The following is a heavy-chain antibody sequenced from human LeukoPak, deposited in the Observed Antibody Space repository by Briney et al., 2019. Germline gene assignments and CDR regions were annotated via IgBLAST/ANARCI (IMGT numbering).Heavy chain of an antibody. CDR3: ARDTGVLGRSGTLDYGGAFDI. J-gene: IGHJ3*02. Sequence: GGSLRLSCAASGFTFETYWMSWVRQAPGKGLEWVANIKQDEREKYYVDSVKGRFAISRDSAKNSLYLEMNRLRAEDTAVYYCARDTGVLGRSGTLDYGGAFDIWGQGTMVTVSS. D-gene: IGHD4-17*01. CDR2: IKQDEREK. CDR1: GFTFETYW. V-gene: IGHV3-7*05.